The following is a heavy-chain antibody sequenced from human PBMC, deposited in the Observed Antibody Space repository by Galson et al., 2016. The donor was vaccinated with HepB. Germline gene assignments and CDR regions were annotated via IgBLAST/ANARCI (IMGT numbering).Heavy chain of an antibody. CDR1: GYTFTGYY. V-gene: IGHV1-2*04. J-gene: IGHJ4*02. D-gene: IGHD1-26*01. Sequence: SVKVSCKASGYTFTGYYLHWVRQAPGQGLEWMGWINAKSGGTNFTQKFQGWVTLTRDTSTRTAYMELSRLKSADTAVYYCAGAREGIVDYFDYWGQGTLLTVSS. CDR2: INAKSGGT. CDR3: AGAREGIVDYFDY.